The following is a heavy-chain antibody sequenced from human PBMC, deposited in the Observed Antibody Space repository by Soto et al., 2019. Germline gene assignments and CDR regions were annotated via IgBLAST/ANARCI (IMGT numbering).Heavy chain of an antibody. Sequence: PSQTLSLTCAISGDSVSSNSAAWTWIRQSPSKGLEWLGRTYYRSKWYNDYAGSVRSRITISPDTSKNQFSLQLSSVSPEDTAVYFCAIVVAAAPFDYFHSMDVWGQGTTVTVSS. CDR3: AIVVAAAPFDYFHSMDV. CDR2: TYYRSKWYN. V-gene: IGHV6-1*01. D-gene: IGHD2-15*01. CDR1: GDSVSSNSAA. J-gene: IGHJ6*02.